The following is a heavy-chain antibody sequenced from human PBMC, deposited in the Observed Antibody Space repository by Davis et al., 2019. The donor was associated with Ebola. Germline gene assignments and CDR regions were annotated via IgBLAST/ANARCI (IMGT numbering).Heavy chain of an antibody. Sequence: GGSLRLSCAASGFTFSSYWMSWIRQAPGKGLEWVSYISSSSSYTNYADSVKGRFTISRDNAKKSLYLQMNSLRAEDTAVYYCARETYSGSYFDYWGQGTLVTVSS. D-gene: IGHD1-26*01. J-gene: IGHJ4*02. V-gene: IGHV3-11*05. CDR1: GFTFSSYW. CDR2: ISSSSSYT. CDR3: ARETYSGSYFDY.